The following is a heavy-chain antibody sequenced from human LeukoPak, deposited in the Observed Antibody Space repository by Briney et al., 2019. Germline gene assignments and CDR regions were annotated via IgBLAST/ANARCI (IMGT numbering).Heavy chain of an antibody. CDR1: GGSISSGSYY. D-gene: IGHD2-15*01. Sequence: SETLSLTCTVSGGSISSGSYYWSWIRQPAGKGLEWIGHIYTSGSTNYNPSLKSRVTISVDTSKNQFSLKLSSVTAADTAVYYCALYRNCSGGSCYGYYYYYMDVWGKGTTVTISS. J-gene: IGHJ6*03. CDR3: ALYRNCSGGSCYGYYYYYMDV. CDR2: IYTSGST. V-gene: IGHV4-61*09.